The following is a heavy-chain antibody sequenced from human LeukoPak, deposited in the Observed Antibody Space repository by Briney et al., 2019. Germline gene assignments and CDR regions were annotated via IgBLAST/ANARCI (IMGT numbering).Heavy chain of an antibody. CDR1: GGSISSSSYY. V-gene: IGHV4-39*01. CDR3: ARLRDDYVWGSFLFDY. J-gene: IGHJ4*02. Sequence: PSETLSLTCTVSGGSISSSSYYWGWIRQPPGKGLEWIGSIYYGGSTYYNPSLKSRVTISVDTSKNQFSLKLSSVTAADTAVYYCARLRDDYVWGSFLFDYWGQGTLVTVSS. D-gene: IGHD3-16*01. CDR2: IYYGGST.